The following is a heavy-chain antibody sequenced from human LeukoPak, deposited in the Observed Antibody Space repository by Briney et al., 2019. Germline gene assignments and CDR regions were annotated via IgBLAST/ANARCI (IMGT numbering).Heavy chain of an antibody. CDR2: ISGSGGST. CDR1: GFTFSSYA. J-gene: IGHJ6*02. Sequence: GGSLRLSCAASGFTFSSYAMSRVCQAPGKGLEWVSAISGSGGSTYYADSVKGRFTISGDNSKNTLYLQMNSLRAEDTAVYYCAKDGYSSGLYYYYGMDVWGQGTTVTVSS. CDR3: AKDGYSSGLYYYYGMDV. V-gene: IGHV3-23*01. D-gene: IGHD6-19*01.